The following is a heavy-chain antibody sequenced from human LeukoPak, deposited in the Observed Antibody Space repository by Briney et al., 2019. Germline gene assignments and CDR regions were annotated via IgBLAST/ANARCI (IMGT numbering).Heavy chain of an antibody. CDR3: ARPTTVTTPNWFDP. CDR2: MNPNSGNT. Sequence: ASVKVSCKASGYTFTSYDINWVRQATGQGLEWMGWMNPNSGNTGYAQKFQGRVTMTRNTSISTAYMELCSLRSEDTAVYYCARPTTVTTPNWFDPWGQGTLVTVSS. D-gene: IGHD4-17*01. CDR1: GYTFTSYD. V-gene: IGHV1-8*01. J-gene: IGHJ5*02.